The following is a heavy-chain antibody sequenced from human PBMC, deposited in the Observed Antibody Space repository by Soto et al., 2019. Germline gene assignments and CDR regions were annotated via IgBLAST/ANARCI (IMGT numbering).Heavy chain of an antibody. CDR3: ARDDYSSSWYPPYYYYGMDV. CDR2: ISSSSSYT. J-gene: IGHJ6*02. CDR1: GFTFSDYY. V-gene: IGHV3-11*06. D-gene: IGHD6-13*01. Sequence: PGGSLRLSCAASGFTFSDYYMIWIRQAPGKGLEWVSYISSSSSYTNYADSVKGRFTISRDNAKNSLYLQMNSLRAEDTAVYYCARDDYSSSWYPPYYYYGMDVWGQGTTVTVSS.